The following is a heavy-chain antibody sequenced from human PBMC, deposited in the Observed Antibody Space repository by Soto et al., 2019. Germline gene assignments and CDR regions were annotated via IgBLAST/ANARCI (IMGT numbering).Heavy chain of an antibody. CDR2: IYWNDDK. CDR1: GFSLSPSGVG. Sequence: SGPTLVHPTQTLTLTCTSSGFSLSPSGVGVGWIRQPPGKALEWLALIYWNDDKRYSPSLKSRLTITKDTSKNQVVLTMTNMDPVDTATYYCAQSPSTYYYGSGEPIIYYFDYWGQGTLVTVSS. D-gene: IGHD3-10*01. V-gene: IGHV2-5*01. CDR3: AQSPSTYYYGSGEPIIYYFDY. J-gene: IGHJ4*02.